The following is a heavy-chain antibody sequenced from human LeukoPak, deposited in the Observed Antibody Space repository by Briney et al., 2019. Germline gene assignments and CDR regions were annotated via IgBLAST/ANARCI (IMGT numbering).Heavy chain of an antibody. D-gene: IGHD3-22*01. CDR1: GFTFDDYA. CDR2: ISWNSGSI. J-gene: IGHJ4*02. CDR3: AKVSYYYDSGVYFDY. Sequence: GGSLRLSCAASGFTFDDYAMHWVRQAPGKGLEWVSGISWNSGSIGYADSVKGRFTISRDNAKNSLYLQMNSLRAEDTALYYCAKVSYYYDSGVYFDYGGQGPLVTVSS. V-gene: IGHV3-9*01.